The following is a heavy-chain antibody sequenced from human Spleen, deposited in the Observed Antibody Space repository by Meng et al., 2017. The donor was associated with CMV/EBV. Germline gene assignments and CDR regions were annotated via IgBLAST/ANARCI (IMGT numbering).Heavy chain of an antibody. CDR2: MNPNSGNT. CDR3: ARANYCSSTSCSNWFDS. CDR1: YTLTSYD. D-gene: IGHD2-2*01. Sequence: YTLTSYDINWVRQATGQGLEWMGWMNPNSGNTGYAQKFQGRVTMTRNTSISTAYMELSSLRSEDTAVYYCARANYCSSTSCSNWFDSWGQGTLVTVSS. V-gene: IGHV1-8*01. J-gene: IGHJ5*01.